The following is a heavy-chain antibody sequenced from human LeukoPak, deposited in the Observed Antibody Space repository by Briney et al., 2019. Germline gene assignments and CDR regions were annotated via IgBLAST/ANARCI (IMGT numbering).Heavy chain of an antibody. D-gene: IGHD3-10*01. CDR1: GFTFSSYA. CDR3: AKGVPGFGELFTFDY. V-gene: IGHV3-30*02. Sequence: PGGSLRLSCAASGFTFSSYAMSWVRQAPGEGLEWVAFIRYDGSNKYYADSVKGRFTISRDNSKNTLYLQMNSLRAEDTAVYYCAKGVPGFGELFTFDYWGQGTLVTVSS. CDR2: IRYDGSNK. J-gene: IGHJ4*02.